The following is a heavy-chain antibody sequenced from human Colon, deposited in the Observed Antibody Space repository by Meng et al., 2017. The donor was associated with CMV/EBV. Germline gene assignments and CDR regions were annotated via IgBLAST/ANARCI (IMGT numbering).Heavy chain of an antibody. D-gene: IGHD2-2*02. Sequence: ASVTVSCKASGYTFTSYYMHWVRQAPGQGLEWMGIINPSGGSTSYAQKFQGRVTMTRDTSTSTVYMELSSLRSEDTAVYYCARVGQAGYCSSTSCYKGVDYWGRERWSPSPQ. CDR2: INPSGGST. CDR3: ARVGQAGYCSSTSCYKGVDY. J-gene: IGHJ4*02. CDR1: GYTFTSYY. V-gene: IGHV1-46*01.